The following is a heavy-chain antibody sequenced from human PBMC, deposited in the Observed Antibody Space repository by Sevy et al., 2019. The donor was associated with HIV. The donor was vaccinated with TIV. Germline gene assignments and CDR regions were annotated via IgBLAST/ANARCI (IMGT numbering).Heavy chain of an antibody. J-gene: IGHJ6*02. CDR1: GGTIVSSGHY. CDR3: AREAGGYDYDYGMDV. Sequence: SETLSLTCSISGGTIVSSGHYWGWIRQTPGKGLEWIGSIYYNGHTFYTPSLKSRPTISIDTSKNQFSLTLSSVTVADTAVYFCAREAGGYDYDYGMDVWGQGTTVTVSS. D-gene: IGHD5-12*01. CDR2: IYYNGHT. V-gene: IGHV4-39*02.